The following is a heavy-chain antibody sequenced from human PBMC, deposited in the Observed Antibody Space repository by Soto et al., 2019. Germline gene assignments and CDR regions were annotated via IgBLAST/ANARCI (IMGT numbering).Heavy chain of an antibody. J-gene: IGHJ4*02. CDR3: ARYRREAVAGYTLDN. D-gene: IGHD6-13*01. Sequence: SETLSLTCTASGDSISSNYCTWIRQPPGKGLEWIGYVYNSGSTNYNPSHKSRVTISEDTSKSQFSLKVNSMTAADTAVYYCARYRREAVAGYTLDNWGQGILVTVSS. V-gene: IGHV4-59*01. CDR1: GDSISSNY. CDR2: VYNSGST.